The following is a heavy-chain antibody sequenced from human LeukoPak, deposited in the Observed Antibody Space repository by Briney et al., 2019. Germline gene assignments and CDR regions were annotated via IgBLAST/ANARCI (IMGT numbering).Heavy chain of an antibody. J-gene: IGHJ4*02. CDR1: GFIFSGST. Sequence: GGSLRLSCAASGFIFSGSTMHWVRQASGKGLEWVGRIRGEANTYATAYSASVTGRFTISRDDSKNTALLQMNSLKTEDTAVYYCGRWADGDHTGAVDYWGQGTLVTVSS. D-gene: IGHD4-17*01. V-gene: IGHV3-73*01. CDR3: GRWADGDHTGAVDY. CDR2: IRGEANTYAT.